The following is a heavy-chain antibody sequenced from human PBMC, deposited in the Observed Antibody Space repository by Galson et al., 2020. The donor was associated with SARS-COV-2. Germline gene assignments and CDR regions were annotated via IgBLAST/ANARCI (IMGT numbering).Heavy chain of an antibody. J-gene: IGHJ4*02. CDR1: GYIFTGHY. V-gene: IGHV1-2*02. D-gene: IGHD7-27*01. CDR2: INLSGDK. Sequence: ASVKVSCKASGYIFTGHYMHWVRQAPGQGLEWMGWINLSGDKNYAQKFQGRVTMTRDTSISTAYMELSRLRSDDTAVYYCARGLGPYYFDYWGQGTLVTVSS. CDR3: ARGLGPYYFDY.